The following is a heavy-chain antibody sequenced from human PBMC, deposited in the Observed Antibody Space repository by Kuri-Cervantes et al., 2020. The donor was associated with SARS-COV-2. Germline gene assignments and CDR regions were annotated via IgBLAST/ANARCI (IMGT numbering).Heavy chain of an antibody. Sequence: GGSLGLSCAASGFTFSGYSMNWIRQAPGKGLEWVASIDSSSYYIYHAGSVKGRLTISRDNAKTSLYLQMNSLKPEDTAVYYCAREEGGELGEAFDYWGQGALVTVSS. J-gene: IGHJ4*02. CDR1: GFTFSGYS. CDR2: IDSSSYYI. CDR3: AREEGGELGEAFDY. V-gene: IGHV3-21*01. D-gene: IGHD7-27*01.